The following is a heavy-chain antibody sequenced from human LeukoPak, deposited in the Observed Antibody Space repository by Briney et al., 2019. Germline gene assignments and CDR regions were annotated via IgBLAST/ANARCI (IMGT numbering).Heavy chain of an antibody. J-gene: IGHJ4*02. CDR3: TTDSYDSSGYYYDDY. V-gene: IGHV3-15*01. CDR1: GFTFSNAW. Sequence: GGSLRLSCAASGFTFSNAWMGWVRQAPGKGLEWVGRIKSKTDGGTTDYAAPVKGRFTISRDDSKNTLYLQMNSLKTEDTAVYYCTTDSYDSSGYYYDDYWGQGTLVTVSS. D-gene: IGHD3-22*01. CDR2: IKSKTDGGTT.